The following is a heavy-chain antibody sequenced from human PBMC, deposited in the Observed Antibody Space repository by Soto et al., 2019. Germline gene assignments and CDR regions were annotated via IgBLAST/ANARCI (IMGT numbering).Heavy chain of an antibody. J-gene: IGHJ4*02. D-gene: IGHD3-22*01. CDR2: INHSGST. Sequence: QVQLQQWGAGLLKPSETLSLTCAVYGGSFSAYYWSWIRQPPGKGLEWIGEINHSGSTNYNPSLKSRVTISVATSKNQFSLNLSSVTAADTAVYYCARMYYYDSSGYYLTHWGQGTLVTVSS. CDR1: GGSFSAYY. V-gene: IGHV4-34*01. CDR3: ARMYYYDSSGYYLTH.